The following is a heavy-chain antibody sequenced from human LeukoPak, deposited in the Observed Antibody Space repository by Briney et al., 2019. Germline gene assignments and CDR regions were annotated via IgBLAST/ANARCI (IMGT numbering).Heavy chain of an antibody. CDR1: GGSFSGYY. CDR3: AKGGTAVSGWYKTVYYFDH. D-gene: IGHD6-19*01. J-gene: IGHJ4*02. V-gene: IGHV4-34*01. CDR2: INHSGST. Sequence: PSETLSLTCAVYGGSFSGYYWSWIRQPPGKGLEWIGEINHSGSTNYNPSLKSRVTISVDTSKNQFSLKLSSVTAADTAVYYCAKGGTAVSGWYKTVYYFDHWGQGTLVTVSS.